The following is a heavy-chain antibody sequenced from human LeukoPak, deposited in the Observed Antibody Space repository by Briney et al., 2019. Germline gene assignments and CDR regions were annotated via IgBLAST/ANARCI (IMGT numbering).Heavy chain of an antibody. CDR3: ARETMGMDPVIYYYFDY. V-gene: IGHV1-46*01. J-gene: IGHJ4*02. D-gene: IGHD3-10*01. Sequence: ASVKVSCKASGYTFTSYYMHWVRQAPGQGLEWMAIINPRDGTTTYAQKFQGRLTVTGDMSTSTFYMELTSLRSEDTALYFCARETMGMDPVIYYYFDYWGQGTLVTVSS. CDR1: GYTFTSYY. CDR2: INPRDGTT.